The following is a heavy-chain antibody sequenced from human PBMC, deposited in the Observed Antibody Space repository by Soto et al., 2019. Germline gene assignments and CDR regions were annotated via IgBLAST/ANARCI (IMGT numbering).Heavy chain of an antibody. D-gene: IGHD3-22*01. CDR1: GGSISGGGYS. V-gene: IGHV4-30-2*01. Sequence: PSETLCLTCAVSGGSISGGGYSWSWIRQPPGKGLEWIGYIYHSGSTYYNPSLKSRVTISVDTSKNQFSLKLSSVTAADTAVYYCARHPESSGWGYYYDSSGYSFDYWGQGTLVTVSS. J-gene: IGHJ4*02. CDR3: ARHPESSGWGYYYDSSGYSFDY. CDR2: IYHSGST.